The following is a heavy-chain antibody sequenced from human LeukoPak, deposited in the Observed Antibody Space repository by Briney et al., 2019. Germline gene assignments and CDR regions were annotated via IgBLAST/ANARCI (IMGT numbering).Heavy chain of an antibody. D-gene: IGHD4-17*01. Sequence: PGGSLRLSCAASGFTFSDYYIDWVRQAPGRGLEWVGRSRNKAKTYTTEYAASVKGRFTMSRDDSKNSVYVQMNSLKTEDTAVYYCAKNLYGDPIPYYFDYWGQGTLVTVSS. CDR3: AKNLYGDPIPYYFDY. V-gene: IGHV3-72*01. J-gene: IGHJ4*02. CDR1: GFTFSDYY. CDR2: SRNKAKTYTT.